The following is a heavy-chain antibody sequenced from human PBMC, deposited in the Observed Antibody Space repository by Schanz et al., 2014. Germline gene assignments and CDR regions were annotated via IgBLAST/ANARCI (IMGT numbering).Heavy chain of an antibody. D-gene: IGHD3-9*01. CDR2: INQDGGKR. CDR1: GFSFSIYW. J-gene: IGHJ6*02. Sequence: EVQLVESGGGLVQPGGSLRLSCAASGFSFSIYWMNWVRQAPGKGLEWVANINQDGGKRYYVDSVRGRFTISRDNAKNSLYLQMNSLRAEDTAVYYCARDRKVRYFEIPSYGMDVWGQGTTGTVSS. CDR3: ARDRKVRYFEIPSYGMDV. V-gene: IGHV3-7*01.